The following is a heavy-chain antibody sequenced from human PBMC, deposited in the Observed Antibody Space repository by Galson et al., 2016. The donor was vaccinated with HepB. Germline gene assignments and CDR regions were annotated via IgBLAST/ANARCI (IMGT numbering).Heavy chain of an antibody. D-gene: IGHD3-10*01. Sequence: SVKVSCKASGGTFSSYTFSWVRQAPGQGLEWTGRIIPMINLATYAQRFQGRVTITADKTTTTTYMELKSLTSEDTAVYYCAGGNLGVSGLDVGGPGTTVTVSS. CDR3: AGGNLGVSGLDV. CDR2: IIPMINLA. V-gene: IGHV1-69*02. J-gene: IGHJ6*02. CDR1: GGTFSSYT.